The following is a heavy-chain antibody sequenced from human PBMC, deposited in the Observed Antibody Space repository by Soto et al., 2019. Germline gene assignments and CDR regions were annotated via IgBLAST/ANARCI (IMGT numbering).Heavy chain of an antibody. CDR2: ISAYSGNT. V-gene: IGHV1-18*01. CDR1: GYTFANYG. CDR3: AMVDNYVTATQQDV. J-gene: IGHJ6*02. D-gene: IGHD3-16*01. Sequence: QVQLVQSGDEVRKPGSSVKVSCKASGYTFANYGIAWVRQAPGQGLECMGWISAYSGNTHYASKVQGRPTMTTDTSTTTDYMDRGSLTEDDRVVYYCAMVDNYVTATQQDVWGQGTTVTVSS.